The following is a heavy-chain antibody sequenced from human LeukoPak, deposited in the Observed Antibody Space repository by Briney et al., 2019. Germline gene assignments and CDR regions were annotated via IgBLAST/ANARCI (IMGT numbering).Heavy chain of an antibody. CDR2: IKIDGSDK. Sequence: GASLRLSCAASGFTFSNYAMSWVRQAPGKGLEWVADIKIDGSDKYYVGSVKGRFTISRDNAKNSLYLQMNSLRAEDTAVYYCARDSLIQYGSGSYWGFDYWGQGILVTVSS. J-gene: IGHJ4*02. D-gene: IGHD3-10*01. CDR3: ARDSLIQYGSGSYWGFDY. CDR1: GFTFSNYA. V-gene: IGHV3-7*03.